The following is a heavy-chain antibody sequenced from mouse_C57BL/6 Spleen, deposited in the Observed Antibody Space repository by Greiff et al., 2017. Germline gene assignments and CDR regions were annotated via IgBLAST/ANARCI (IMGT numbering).Heavy chain of an antibody. CDR1: GYTFTSYW. D-gene: IGHD1-1*01. CDR3: ADYYGSSYWYVDV. V-gene: IGHV1-55*01. CDR2: IYPGSGST. Sequence: QVQLQQPGAELVKPGASVKLSCKASGYTFTSYWMTWVKQRPGQGLEWIGDIYPGSGSTNYNEKFKSKATLTVDTSSSTSYMQLSSLTSEDAAVYYCADYYGSSYWYVDVWGTGTTVTVSS. J-gene: IGHJ1*03.